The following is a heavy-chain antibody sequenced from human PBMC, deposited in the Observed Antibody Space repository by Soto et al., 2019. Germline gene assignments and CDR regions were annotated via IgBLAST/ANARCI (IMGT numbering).Heavy chain of an antibody. J-gene: IGHJ4*02. CDR2: ISGSGGST. D-gene: IGHD6-13*01. Sequence: EVQLLESGGGLVQPGGSLRLSCAASGFTFSSYAMSWVRQAPGKGLEWVSAISGSGGSTYYADSVKGRVTSSRDNSKNTLELQMNSLRAEDTAVYYCATGGGSSWENYFDDWGQGTLVTVSS. CDR3: ATGGGSSWENYFDD. V-gene: IGHV3-23*01. CDR1: GFTFSSYA.